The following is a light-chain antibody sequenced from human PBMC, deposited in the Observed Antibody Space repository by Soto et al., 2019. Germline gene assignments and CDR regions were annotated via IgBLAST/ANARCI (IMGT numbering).Light chain of an antibody. Sequence: SYELTKPPSVSVSPGQTARITCSGDALPKQYAYWYQQKPGQAPVLVIYKDSERPSGISERFSGSSSGTTVTLTISGVQAEDEADYSCQPADSSGTYVFGTGTKVTVL. CDR1: ALPKQY. J-gene: IGLJ1*01. CDR2: KDS. V-gene: IGLV3-25*03. CDR3: QPADSSGTYV.